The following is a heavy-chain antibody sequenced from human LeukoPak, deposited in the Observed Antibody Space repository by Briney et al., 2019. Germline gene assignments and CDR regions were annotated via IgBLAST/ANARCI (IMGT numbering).Heavy chain of an antibody. V-gene: IGHV3-7*01. CDR3: ARDRIWFGEFTCFDY. CDR1: GFTFRSYW. Sequence: AGGSLRRSCAASGFTFRSYWMSWARQAPGKGLEWVANIKQDGSEKYYVDSVKGRFTISRDNAKNSLYLQMNSLRAEDTAVYYCARDRIWFGEFTCFDYWGQGTLVTVSS. D-gene: IGHD3-10*01. J-gene: IGHJ4*02. CDR2: IKQDGSEK.